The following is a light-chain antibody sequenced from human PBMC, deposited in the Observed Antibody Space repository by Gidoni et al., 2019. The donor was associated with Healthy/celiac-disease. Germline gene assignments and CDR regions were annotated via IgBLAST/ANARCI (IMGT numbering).Light chain of an antibody. J-gene: IGKJ1*01. Sequence: DIVLTQSPGTLSLSPGERATLSCRASQSVSSSYLAWYQQKPGQAPRLLIYGASSRATGIPDRFSGSGSGTDFTLTISRLEPEHFAVYYCQQYGSSPGWTFGQGTKVEIK. CDR3: QQYGSSPGWT. V-gene: IGKV3-20*01. CDR2: GAS. CDR1: QSVSSSY.